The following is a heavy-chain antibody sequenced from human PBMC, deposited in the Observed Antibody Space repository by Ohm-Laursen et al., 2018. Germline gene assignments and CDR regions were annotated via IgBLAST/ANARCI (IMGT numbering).Heavy chain of an antibody. J-gene: IGHJ4*02. D-gene: IGHD1-26*01. CDR2: IWYDGSNQ. CDR3: ARDWEGY. Sequence: SLRLSCSASGFTFSRYGMHWVRQAPGKGLEWVAVIWYDGSNQYYADSVKGRFTISRDNSQNTLYLQMNSLRAEDTAVYYCARDWEGYWGQGTLVTVSS. V-gene: IGHV3-33*01. CDR1: GFTFSRYG.